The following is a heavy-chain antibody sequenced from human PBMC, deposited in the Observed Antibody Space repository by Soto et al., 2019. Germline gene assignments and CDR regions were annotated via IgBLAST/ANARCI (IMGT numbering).Heavy chain of an antibody. Sequence: PSETLSLTCTVSGGSISSGGYYWSWIRQHPGKGLEWIGYIYYSGSTYYNPSPKSRVTISVDTSKNQFSLKLSSVTAADTAVYYCAGASYHCSGGSCYIFDYWGQGTLVTVSS. CDR1: GGSISSGGYY. D-gene: IGHD2-15*01. CDR3: AGASYHCSGGSCYIFDY. V-gene: IGHV4-31*03. CDR2: IYYSGST. J-gene: IGHJ4*02.